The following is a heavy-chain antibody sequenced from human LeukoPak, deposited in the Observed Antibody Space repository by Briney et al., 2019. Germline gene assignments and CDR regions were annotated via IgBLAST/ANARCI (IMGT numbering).Heavy chain of an antibody. CDR1: GFTFSSYA. Sequence: PGGSLRLSCAASGFTFSSYAMSWVRQAPRKGLEWVSSISGSGGNTYYADSVKGRFTISRDNAKNSLYLQMNSLRAEDTAVYYCARDDSTSLFDYWGQGTLVTVSS. CDR3: ARDDSTSLFDY. D-gene: IGHD3-22*01. V-gene: IGHV3-23*01. J-gene: IGHJ4*02. CDR2: ISGSGGNT.